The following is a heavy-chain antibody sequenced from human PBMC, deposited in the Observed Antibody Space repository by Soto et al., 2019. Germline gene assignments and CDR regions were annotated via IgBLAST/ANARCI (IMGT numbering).Heavy chain of an antibody. J-gene: IGHJ1*01. CDR2: IKPDGSGE. CDR3: AKLLNGVTALDQ. D-gene: IGHD2-21*02. CDR1: GITLSRDW. Sequence: EVQLVESGGGLVQPGGSLRLSCTASGITLSRDWMTWVRQASGKGLEWVASIKPDGSGEYYLDSVKGRFTISRDNTKNSVYLQANSLRAEDTAMYFCAKLLNGVTALDQWGRGTLVTVSS. V-gene: IGHV3-7*01.